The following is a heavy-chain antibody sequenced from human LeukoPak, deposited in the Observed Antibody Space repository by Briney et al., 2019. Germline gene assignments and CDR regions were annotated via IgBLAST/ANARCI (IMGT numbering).Heavy chain of an antibody. J-gene: IGHJ3*02. CDR3: ARGFKAYDILTGSPQLGI. CDR1: GGPFSSYT. Sequence: SVKVSCKASGGPFSSYTISWVRQAPGQGLEWMGRIIPILGIANYAQKFQGRVTITADKSTSTAYMELSSLRSEDTAVYYCARGFKAYDILTGSPQLGIWGQGTMVTVSS. D-gene: IGHD3-9*01. CDR2: IIPILGIA. V-gene: IGHV1-69*02.